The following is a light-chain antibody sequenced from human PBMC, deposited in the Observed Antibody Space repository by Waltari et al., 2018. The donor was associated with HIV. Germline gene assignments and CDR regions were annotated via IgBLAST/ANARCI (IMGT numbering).Light chain of an antibody. CDR3: SSYTSSSTLRV. CDR1: SSDVGGYNY. CDR2: DVS. V-gene: IGLV2-14*01. Sequence: QSALTQPASVSGSPGQSITISCTGTSSDVGGYNYVSWYQQHPGKAPKLMIYDVSKRPSGVSNRFSGSKSSNTASLTISGLQAEDEADYYCSSYTSSSTLRVFGGGTKLTVL. J-gene: IGLJ2*01.